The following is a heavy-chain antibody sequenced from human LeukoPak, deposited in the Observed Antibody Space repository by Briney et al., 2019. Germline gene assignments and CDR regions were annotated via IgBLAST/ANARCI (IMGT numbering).Heavy chain of an antibody. CDR2: ISSSSTYL. Sequence: GGSLRLSCAASGFTFSDYSMNWGRQTPGKGLDWVSSISSSSTYLYYTDSVKGRFTISRDNAKNSLYLQMNSLRAEDTAVYYCAREARGTYYLDYWGQGTLVTVSS. D-gene: IGHD1-26*01. V-gene: IGHV3-21*01. CDR3: AREARGTYYLDY. J-gene: IGHJ4*02. CDR1: GFTFSDYS.